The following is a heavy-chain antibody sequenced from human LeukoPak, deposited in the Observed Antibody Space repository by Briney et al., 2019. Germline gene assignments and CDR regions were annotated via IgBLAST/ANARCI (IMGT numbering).Heavy chain of an antibody. V-gene: IGHV3-73*01. D-gene: IGHD1-26*01. J-gene: IGHJ5*02. CDR1: GFTLSDPA. Sequence: GGSLRLSCEASGFTLSDPAIHWVRQASGKGLEWVGLVDRPAKSSTTAYAASVGGRFTICSDDSKNAAYLQMDSLKTEDTALYYCTKDSGSYNWLAPWGQGTLVTVSS. CDR3: TKDSGSYNWLAP. CDR2: VDRPAKSSTT.